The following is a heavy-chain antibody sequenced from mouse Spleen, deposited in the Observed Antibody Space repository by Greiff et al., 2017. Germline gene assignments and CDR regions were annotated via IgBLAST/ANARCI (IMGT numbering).Heavy chain of an antibody. CDR3: ARLDTTATWFAY. D-gene: IGHD1-2*01. CDR2: ISSGGSYT. CDR1: GFTFSSYA. Sequence: EVMLVESGGGLVKPGGSLKLSCAASGFTFSSYAMSWVRQTPEKRLEWVATISSGGSYTYYPDSVKGRFTISRDNAKNTLYLQMSSRRSEDTAMYYCARLDTTATWFAYWGQGTLVTVSA. V-gene: IGHV5-9-1*01. J-gene: IGHJ3*01.